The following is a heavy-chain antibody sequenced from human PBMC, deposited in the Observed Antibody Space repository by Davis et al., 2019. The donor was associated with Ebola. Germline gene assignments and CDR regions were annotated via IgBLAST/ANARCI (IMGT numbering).Heavy chain of an antibody. V-gene: IGHV4-34*01. J-gene: IGHJ5*02. D-gene: IGHD6-6*01. CDR2: INHSGST. CDR3: ARGKGYSSSSGWFDP. CDR1: GGSFSGYY. Sequence: MPSETLSLTCAVYGGSFSGYYWSWIRQPPGKGLEWIGEINHSGSTNYNPSLKSRVTISVDTSKNQFSLKLSSVTAADTAVYYYARGKGYSSSSGWFDPWGQGTLVTVSS.